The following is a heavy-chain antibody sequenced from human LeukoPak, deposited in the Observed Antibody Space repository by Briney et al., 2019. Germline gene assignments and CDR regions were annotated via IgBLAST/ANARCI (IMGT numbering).Heavy chain of an antibody. Sequence: GGSLRLSCAASGFTFSSYAMSWVRQAPGKGLEWVSAISGSGGSTYYADSVKGRFTISRDNSKNTLYLQMNSLRGEDTAVYYCARDRGGSYSAIDYWGQGTLVTVSS. CDR2: ISGSGGST. J-gene: IGHJ4*02. CDR3: ARDRGGSYSAIDY. D-gene: IGHD1-26*01. V-gene: IGHV3-23*01. CDR1: GFTFSSYA.